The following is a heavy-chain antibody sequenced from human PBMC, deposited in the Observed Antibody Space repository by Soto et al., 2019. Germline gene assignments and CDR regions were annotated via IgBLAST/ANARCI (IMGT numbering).Heavy chain of an antibody. D-gene: IGHD1-26*01. CDR2: IDPSDSYT. V-gene: IGHV5-10-1*01. J-gene: IGHJ3*02. CDR3: ARRVSPNIVGAFSAFDI. CDR1: GYSFTTYW. Sequence: SLKISCKGSGYSFTTYWINWVRQMLGKGLEWMGRIDPSDSYTNYSPSFQGHVTISADNSVSTAYLQWSSLKASDTAMYYCARRVSPNIVGAFSAFDIWGQGTMVTVS.